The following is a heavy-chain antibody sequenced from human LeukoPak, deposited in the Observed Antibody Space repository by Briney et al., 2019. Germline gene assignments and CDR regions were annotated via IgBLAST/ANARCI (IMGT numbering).Heavy chain of an antibody. CDR3: AISGYSSSWLNY. CDR2: INHSGST. V-gene: IGHV4-39*07. J-gene: IGHJ4*02. D-gene: IGHD6-13*01. CDR1: GGSISSSSYY. Sequence: SETLSLTCTVSGGSISSSSYYWSWIRQPPGKGLEWIGEINHSGSTNYNPSLKSRVTISVDTSKNQFSLKLSSVTAADTAVYYCAISGYSSSWLNYWGQGTLVTVSS.